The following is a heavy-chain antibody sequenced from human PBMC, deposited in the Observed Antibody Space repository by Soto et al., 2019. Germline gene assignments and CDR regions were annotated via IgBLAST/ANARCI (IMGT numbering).Heavy chain of an antibody. V-gene: IGHV4-39*01. CDR2: IYYSGST. J-gene: IGHJ5*02. Sequence: SETLSLTCTVSGGSISSSSYYWGWIRQPPGKGLEWIGSIYYSGSTYYNPSLKSRVTISVDTSKNQFALKLSSVTAADTAVYYCARLRGYQNNWFDPWGQGTLVTVSS. CDR1: GGSISSSSYY. D-gene: IGHD3-10*01. CDR3: ARLRGYQNNWFDP.